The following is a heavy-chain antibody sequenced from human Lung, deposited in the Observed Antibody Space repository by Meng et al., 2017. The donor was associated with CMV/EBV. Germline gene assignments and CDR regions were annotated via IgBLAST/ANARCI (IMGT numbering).Heavy chain of an antibody. CDR2: VYKSGTT. CDR3: ARGFHGTVDY. V-gene: IGHV4-38-2*02. J-gene: IGHJ4*02. Sequence: SXTXSLTCTVSGYSINSGYYWGWIRQPPGKGLEWIGSVYKSGTTYYKPSLKSRVTISLETSKNQFSLKLSSVTAADTAVYYCARGFHGTVDYWRQGTLVTVSS. CDR1: GYSINSGYY.